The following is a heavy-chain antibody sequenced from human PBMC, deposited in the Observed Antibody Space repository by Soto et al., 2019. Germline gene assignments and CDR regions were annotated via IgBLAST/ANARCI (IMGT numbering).Heavy chain of an antibody. CDR1: GGTFSSYA. D-gene: IGHD3-10*01. CDR3: ARDPPITMVRGVTIGDY. J-gene: IGHJ4*02. V-gene: IGHV1-69*12. Sequence: QVQLVQSGAEVKKPGSSVKVSCKASGGTFSSYAISWVRQAPGQGLEWMGGIIPIFGTANYAQKFQGRVTITADEATSTADMELSSLRSEETAVYYCARDPPITMVRGVTIGDYWGQGTLVTVSS. CDR2: IIPIFGTA.